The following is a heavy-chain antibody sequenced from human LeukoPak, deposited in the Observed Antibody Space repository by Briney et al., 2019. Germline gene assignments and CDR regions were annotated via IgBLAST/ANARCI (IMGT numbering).Heavy chain of an antibody. D-gene: IGHD5-18*01. CDR1: GFTFSSYS. CDR3: ARDGGCSYGTRY. V-gene: IGHV3-21*01. CDR2: ISSSSSYI. Sequence: GGTLRLSCAASGFTFSSYSMNWVRQAPGKGLEWVSSISSSSSYIYYADSVKGRFTISRDNAKNSLYLQMNSLRAEDTAVYYCARDGGCSYGTRYWGQGTLVTVSS. J-gene: IGHJ4*02.